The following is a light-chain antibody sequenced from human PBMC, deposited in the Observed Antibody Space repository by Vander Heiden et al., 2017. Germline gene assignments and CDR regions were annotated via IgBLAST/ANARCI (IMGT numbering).Light chain of an antibody. V-gene: IGKV4-1*01. Sequence: DIVMTQSPDSLAVSLGERATINCKSSQSVLYSPNNKNYLAWYQQKPGQPPKLLIYWASTRESGFPDRFSGSGSGTDFTLTISSLQAEDVAVYYCQQYYSTPQTFGQGTKVEIK. CDR3: QQYYSTPQT. CDR2: WAS. CDR1: QSVLYSPNNKNY. J-gene: IGKJ1*01.